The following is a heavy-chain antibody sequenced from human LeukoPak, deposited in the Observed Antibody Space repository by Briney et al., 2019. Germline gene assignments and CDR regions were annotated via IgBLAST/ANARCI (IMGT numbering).Heavy chain of an antibody. V-gene: IGHV1-46*01. CDR2: INPSGGST. J-gene: IGHJ5*02. D-gene: IGHD3-22*01. CDR1: GYTFTSYY. Sequence: ASVKVSCKASGYTFTSYYMHWVRQAPGQGLEWMGIINPSGGSTSYAQKFQGRVTMTRDTSTSTVYMELSSLRSEDTAVYYCARDHPSPNRITMMGGWFDPWGQGTLVTVSS. CDR3: ARDHPSPNRITMMGGWFDP.